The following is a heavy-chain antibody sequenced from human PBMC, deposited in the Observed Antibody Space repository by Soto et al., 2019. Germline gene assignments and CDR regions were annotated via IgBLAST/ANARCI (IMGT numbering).Heavy chain of an antibody. CDR3: VRRGYGSRWPNVYMDV. CDR2: INSESSYK. V-gene: IGHV3-21*01. D-gene: IGHD6-13*01. CDR1: GFSLSDYY. Sequence: SLRLSCVASGFSLSDYYMNWVRQSPGKGLEWISSINSESSYKYHADSVKGRFTISRDNAKNSLFLQMNSLRTEDTATYYCVRRGYGSRWPNVYMDVWGKGTTVTVSS. J-gene: IGHJ6*03.